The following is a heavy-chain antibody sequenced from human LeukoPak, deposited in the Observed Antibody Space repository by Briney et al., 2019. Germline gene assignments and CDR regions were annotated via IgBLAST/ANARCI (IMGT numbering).Heavy chain of an antibody. CDR1: GGSFSGYY. J-gene: IGHJ4*02. V-gene: IGHV4-34*01. CDR2: MNQYGST. D-gene: IGHD5-18*01. Sequence: SVTLSLTCAVYGGSFSGYYWNWIRQPPGKGLEWIGEMNQYGSTKYSPSLKSRVTISGDTSKNQFSLRLNSVTAADTAVYYCARAYRAHQTFHSYHFFDFWGRGTLVTVSS. CDR3: ARAYRAHQTFHSYHFFDF.